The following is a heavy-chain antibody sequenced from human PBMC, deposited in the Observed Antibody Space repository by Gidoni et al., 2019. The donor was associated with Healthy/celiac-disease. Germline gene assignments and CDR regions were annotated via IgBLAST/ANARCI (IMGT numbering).Heavy chain of an antibody. CDR1: GFTFSSYG. V-gene: IGHV3-33*01. J-gene: IGHJ4*02. D-gene: IGHD1-26*01. CDR3: ARDGRWGAFDY. Sequence: VVEPGRSLRRSSPASGFTFSSYGMHWVRQAPGKGLEWVAVIWYDGSNKYYADSVKGRFTISRDNSKNTLYLKMNSRRAEDTVLYYCARDGRWGAFDYWGQGTLVTVSS. CDR2: IWYDGSNK.